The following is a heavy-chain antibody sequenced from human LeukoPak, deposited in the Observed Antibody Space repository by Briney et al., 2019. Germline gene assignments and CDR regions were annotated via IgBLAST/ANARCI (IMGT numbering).Heavy chain of an antibody. CDR2: IFPSGST. Sequence: SETLSLTCTVSGGSISSYYWSWIRQPAGKGLEWIGRIFPSGSTNYNPSLKSRVTKSVDTSKNQISLKLSSVTAADTAVYYCARDMMAIIGYYYLMDVWGQGTTVTVSS. CDR1: GGSISSYY. D-gene: IGHD3-16*01. J-gene: IGHJ6*02. V-gene: IGHV4-4*07. CDR3: ARDMMAIIGYYYLMDV.